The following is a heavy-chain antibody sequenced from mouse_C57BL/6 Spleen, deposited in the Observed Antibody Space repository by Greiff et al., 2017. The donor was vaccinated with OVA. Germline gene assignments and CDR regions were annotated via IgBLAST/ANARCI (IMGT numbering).Heavy chain of an antibody. Sequence: EVQLQQSGPELVKPGASVKISCKASGYTFTDYYMNWVKQSHGKSLEWIGDINPNNGGTSYNQKFKGKATLTVDKSSSTAYMELRSLTSEDSAVYYCARPSTVVAPNFDVWGTGTTVTVSS. CDR3: ARPSTVVAPNFDV. CDR1: GYTFTDYY. D-gene: IGHD1-1*01. J-gene: IGHJ1*03. CDR2: INPNNGGT. V-gene: IGHV1-26*01.